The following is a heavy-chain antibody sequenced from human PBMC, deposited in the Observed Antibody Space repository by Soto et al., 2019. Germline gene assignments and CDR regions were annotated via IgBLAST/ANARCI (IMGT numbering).Heavy chain of an antibody. D-gene: IGHD3-16*01. V-gene: IGHV4-31*03. Sequence: ASVTLSLTCTVSGGSISSGGYYWSWIRQHPGKGLEWIGYIYYSGSTYYNPSLKSRVTISVDTSKNQFSLKLSSVTAADTTVYYRARESDVRFDPWGQGTLVSVSS. CDR1: GGSISSGGYY. CDR2: IYYSGST. J-gene: IGHJ5*01. CDR3: ARESDVRFDP.